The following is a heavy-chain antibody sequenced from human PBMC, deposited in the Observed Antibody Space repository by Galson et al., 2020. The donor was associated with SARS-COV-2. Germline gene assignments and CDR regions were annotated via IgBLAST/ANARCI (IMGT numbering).Heavy chain of an antibody. J-gene: IGHJ4*02. V-gene: IGHV3-20*04. CDR3: ARDDYDILTGPKDFEY. D-gene: IGHD3-9*01. Sequence: GGSLRLSCAASGFTFGDYGMSWVRQVPGKGLEWVSGISWNGGNTGYVDSVKGRFTISRDNAKNSLFLQMNSLRAEDTALYYCARDDYDILTGPKDFEYWGQGTLVTVSS. CDR1: GFTFGDYG. CDR2: ISWNGGNT.